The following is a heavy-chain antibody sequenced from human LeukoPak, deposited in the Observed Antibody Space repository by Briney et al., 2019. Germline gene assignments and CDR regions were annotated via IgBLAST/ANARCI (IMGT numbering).Heavy chain of an antibody. V-gene: IGHV4-4*07. CDR1: GGSINNYY. CDR3: AKNRGYFDWLEGLYYMDV. D-gene: IGHD3-9*01. Sequence: PSETLSLTCTVSGGSINNYYWSWIRQPAGKGLEWIGRMYSNGSTNYNPSLKSRVTISVDTSKNQFSLKLSSVTAADTAVYYCAKNRGYFDWLEGLYYMDVWGKGTTVTVSS. CDR2: MYSNGST. J-gene: IGHJ6*03.